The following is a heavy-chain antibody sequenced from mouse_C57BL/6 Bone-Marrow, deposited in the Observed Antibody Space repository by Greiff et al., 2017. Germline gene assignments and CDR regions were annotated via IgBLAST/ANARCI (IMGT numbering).Heavy chain of an antibody. CDR1: GYTFTDYY. CDR2: IGPGSGST. Sequence: VKVVESGAELVKPGASVKISCKASGYTFTDYYINWVKQRPGQGLEWIGKIGPGSGSTYYNEKFKGKATLTADKSSSTAYMQLSSLTSEDSAVYFCARDPSLWLRQAMDYWGQGTSVTVSS. CDR3: ARDPSLWLRQAMDY. V-gene: IGHV1-77*01. J-gene: IGHJ4*01. D-gene: IGHD2-2*01.